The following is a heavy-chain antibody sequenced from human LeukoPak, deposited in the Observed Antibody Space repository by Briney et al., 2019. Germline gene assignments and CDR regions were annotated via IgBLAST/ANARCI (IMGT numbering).Heavy chain of an antibody. J-gene: IGHJ5*01. D-gene: IGHD6-13*01. CDR1: GSRFTNYW. Sequence: GASLKISCKGSGSRFTNYWIGWVRQLPGKGLEWMGIIYPGDSDTRYSPSFQGQVIISADKSISTAYLQWSSLKASDTAMYYCSILGGIVAAHAGDSWGQGTLVTVSS. CDR2: IYPGDSDT. V-gene: IGHV5-51*01. CDR3: SILGGIVAAHAGDS.